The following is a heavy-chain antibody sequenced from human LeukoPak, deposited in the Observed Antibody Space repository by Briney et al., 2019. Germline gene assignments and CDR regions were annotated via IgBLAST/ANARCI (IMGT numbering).Heavy chain of an antibody. J-gene: IGHJ2*01. CDR3: ARQVAGSGWGVGGWYFDL. CDR1: GGSISSSTYY. D-gene: IGHD6-19*01. CDR2: IYYSGST. Sequence: LETLSLTCTVSGGSISSSTYYWGWIRQPPGKGLEWIGTIYYSGSTYYNPSLKSRVTISVDTSKNQFSLKLSSVTAADTAVCYCARQVAGSGWGVGGWYFDLWGRGTLVTVSS. V-gene: IGHV4-39*01.